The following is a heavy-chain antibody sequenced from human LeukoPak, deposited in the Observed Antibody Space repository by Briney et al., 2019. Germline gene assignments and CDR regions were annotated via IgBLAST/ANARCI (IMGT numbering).Heavy chain of an antibody. J-gene: IGHJ5*02. D-gene: IGHD3-9*01. CDR1: GGTFSRNA. Sequence: ASVKLSCKASGGTFSRNAISCVRQAPGQGLEWMGRIIPILGIANYAQKFQGRVAITADKSTSTAYMELSSLRSEDTAVYCCARSYFDVLTNYYMWLAPWGQGTLVTVSS. CDR2: IIPILGIA. V-gene: IGHV1-69*04. CDR3: ARSYFDVLTNYYMWLAP.